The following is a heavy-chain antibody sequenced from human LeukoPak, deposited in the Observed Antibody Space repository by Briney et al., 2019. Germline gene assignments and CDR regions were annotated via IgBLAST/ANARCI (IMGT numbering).Heavy chain of an antibody. CDR3: ARLGVAATDDAFDI. CDR2: IYYNGST. Sequence: SETLSLTCTVSGGSISSYYWSWIRQPPGKGLEWIGYIYYNGSTNYNPSLKSRVTISVDTSKNQFSLKLSSVTAADTAVYYCARLGVAATDDAFDIWGQGTMVTVSS. J-gene: IGHJ3*02. CDR1: GGSISSYY. V-gene: IGHV4-59*08. D-gene: IGHD2-15*01.